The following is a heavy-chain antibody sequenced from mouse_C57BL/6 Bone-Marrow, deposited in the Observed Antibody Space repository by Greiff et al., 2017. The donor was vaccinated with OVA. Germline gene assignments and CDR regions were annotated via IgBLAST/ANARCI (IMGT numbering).Heavy chain of an antibody. V-gene: IGHV1-15*01. D-gene: IGHD3-1*01. CDR1: GYTFTDYE. Sequence: QVQLQQSGAELVRPGASVTLSCKASGYTFTDYEMHWVKQTPVHGLEWIGAIDPETGGTAYNQKFKGKAILTADKSSSTAYMELRSLTSEDSAVYHCTRSGVSYYFDYWGQGTTLTVSS. J-gene: IGHJ2*01. CDR2: IDPETGGT. CDR3: TRSGVSYYFDY.